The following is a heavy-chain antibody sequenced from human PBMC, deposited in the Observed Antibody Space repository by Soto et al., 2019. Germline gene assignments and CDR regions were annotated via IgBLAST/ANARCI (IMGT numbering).Heavy chain of an antibody. CDR3: AKAPIPTTAYYYYGMDV. D-gene: IGHD1-1*01. CDR2: ISGSGGST. V-gene: IGHV3-23*01. J-gene: IGHJ6*02. Sequence: PGVSLRLSCAASGFTLSSYAMSWVRQAPGKGLEWVSAISGSGGSTYYADSVEGRFTISRDNSKNTLYLQMNSLRAEDTAVYYCAKAPIPTTAYYYYGMDVWGQGTTVTVSS. CDR1: GFTLSSYA.